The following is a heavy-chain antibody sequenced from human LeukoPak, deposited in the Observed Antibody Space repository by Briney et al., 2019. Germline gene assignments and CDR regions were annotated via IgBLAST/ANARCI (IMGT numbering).Heavy chain of an antibody. J-gene: IGHJ4*02. CDR3: ARGEYYYDSSGYQLFDY. D-gene: IGHD3-22*01. V-gene: IGHV4-39*01. CDR1: GGSISSSSYY. Sequence: SETLSLTCTVSGGSISSSSYYWGWIRQPPGKGLEWIGSIYYSGSTYYNPSLKSRVTISVDTFKNQFSLKLSSVTAADTAVYYCARGEYYYDSSGYQLFDYWGQGTLVTVSS. CDR2: IYYSGST.